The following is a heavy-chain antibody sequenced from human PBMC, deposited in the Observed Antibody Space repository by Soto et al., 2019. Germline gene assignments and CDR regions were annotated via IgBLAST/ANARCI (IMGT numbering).Heavy chain of an antibody. CDR3: ARDLLAGPGSNYEPYYYYGMDV. V-gene: IGHV3-30-3*01. Sequence: GGSLRLSCAASGFTFSSYAMHWVRQAPGKGLEWVAVISYDGSNKYYADSVKGRFTISRDNSKNTLYLQMNSLRAEDTAVYYCARDLLAGPGSNYEPYYYYGMDVWGQGTTVTVSS. D-gene: IGHD4-4*01. CDR2: ISYDGSNK. CDR1: GFTFSSYA. J-gene: IGHJ6*02.